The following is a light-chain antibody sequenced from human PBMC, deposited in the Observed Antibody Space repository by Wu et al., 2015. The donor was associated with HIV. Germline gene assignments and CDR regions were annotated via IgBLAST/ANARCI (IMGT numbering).Light chain of an antibody. J-gene: IGKJ1*01. CDR1: QAIKSD. V-gene: IGKV1-6*01. Sequence: AIQMTQSPSSLSASVGDKVTITCRASQAIKSDLGWYQQKPGKPPNLLIYDASSLQTGVPSRFGGSGSGTDFTLTISSLQPEDSAIYYCLQNYNYPWTFGRGTKVEI. CDR2: DAS. CDR3: LQNYNYPWT.